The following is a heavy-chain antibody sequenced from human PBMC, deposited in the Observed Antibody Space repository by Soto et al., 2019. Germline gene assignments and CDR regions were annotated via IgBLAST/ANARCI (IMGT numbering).Heavy chain of an antibody. CDR3: AKDAGNSGRYFDL. CDR1: GFTFSSYG. J-gene: IGHJ2*01. CDR2: ISYDGSNK. D-gene: IGHD6-13*01. V-gene: IGHV3-30*18. Sequence: QVQLVESGGGVVQPGRSLRLSCAASGFTFSSYGMHWVRQAPGKGLEWVAVISYDGSNKYYADSVKGRFTISKDNSKNPLYLQINSLRAKDTPVYYGAKDAGNSGRYFDLWGRGTTDTVSS.